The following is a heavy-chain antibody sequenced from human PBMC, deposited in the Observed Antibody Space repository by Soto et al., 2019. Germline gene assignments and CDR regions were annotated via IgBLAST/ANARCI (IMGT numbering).Heavy chain of an antibody. V-gene: IGHV4-31*03. CDR3: ARVRQYGDYVDH. CDR1: GDSIRSSGFY. CDR2: IHSNGNT. Sequence: QVQLQESGPGLVKPSQTLSLTCTVSGDSIRSSGFYWSWIRQHPAKGLEWIGYIHSNGNTLYDPSLKNRSTISFDPSYNQLSLKLKSVTAPDTAVYFCARVRQYGDYVDHWGQGTLVAVSA. J-gene: IGHJ4*02. D-gene: IGHD4-17*01.